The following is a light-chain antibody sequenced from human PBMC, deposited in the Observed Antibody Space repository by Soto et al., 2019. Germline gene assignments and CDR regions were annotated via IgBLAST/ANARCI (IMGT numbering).Light chain of an antibody. J-gene: IGLJ1*01. CDR2: EVS. CDR3: SSYTSSSTLPFV. CDR1: SSDVGGYNY. Sequence: QSVLTQPASVSGSPGQSITISCTGTSSDVGGYNYVSWYQQHPGKAPKLMIYEVSNRPSGVSNRFSDSKSGNTASLTISGLQAEDEADYYCSSYTSSSTLPFVFGTGTKLTVL. V-gene: IGLV2-14*01.